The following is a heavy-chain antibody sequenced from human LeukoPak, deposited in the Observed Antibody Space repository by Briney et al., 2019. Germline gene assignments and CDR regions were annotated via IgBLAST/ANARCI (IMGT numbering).Heavy chain of an antibody. CDR1: VGTFSSYA. Sequence: ASVKVSCTASVGTFSSYAISWVRQAPGHGLEWMGWINPNSGGTNYAQKFQGRVTMTRDTSISTAYMELSRLRSDDTGVYYCARADDDILAGYYSSSYFDYWGERTLVTVSS. D-gene: IGHD3-9*01. J-gene: IGHJ4*02. V-gene: IGHV1-2*02. CDR3: ARADDDILAGYYSSSYFDY. CDR2: INPNSGGT.